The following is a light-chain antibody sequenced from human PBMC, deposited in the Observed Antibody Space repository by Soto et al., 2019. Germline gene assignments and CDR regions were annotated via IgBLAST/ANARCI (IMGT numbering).Light chain of an antibody. V-gene: IGKV3-11*01. Sequence: IVLPQSPATLSLSPGKRSTLSCMASQNISNYLIWYQQKPGQAPRLLIYDVSNRATGIPARFSGSGSGTDFTLTISSLEPEDFAVYYCQQRSNWPRTFGQGTKVDNK. J-gene: IGKJ1*01. CDR2: DVS. CDR1: QNISNY. CDR3: QQRSNWPRT.